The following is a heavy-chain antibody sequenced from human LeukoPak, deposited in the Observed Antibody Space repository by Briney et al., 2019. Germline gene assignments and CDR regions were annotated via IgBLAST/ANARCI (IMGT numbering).Heavy chain of an antibody. V-gene: IGHV4-59*12. Sequence: SELLFFSGGVTVTSISSYYCSCSRKPPGKGLEWIGYMHSSGSTSYNPSLKSRSTISLDTSKNPLYLHMTTLTAADTAVYYCATVPPAGTYSGGNYYAGPYTFDMWGQGTMVTVSS. J-gene: IGHJ3*02. CDR1: VTSISSYY. CDR2: MHSSGST. CDR3: ATVPPAGTYSGGNYYAGPYTFDM. D-gene: IGHD3-22*01.